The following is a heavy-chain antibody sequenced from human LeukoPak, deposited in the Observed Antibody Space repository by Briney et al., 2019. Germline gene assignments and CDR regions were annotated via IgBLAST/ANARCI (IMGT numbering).Heavy chain of an antibody. Sequence: KPSGTLSLTCAVYGGSFSGYYWSWIRQPPGKGLEWIGEINHSGSTNYNPSLKSRVTISVDTSKNQFSLKLSSVTAADTAVYYCATRYRYYDSSGYYDYWGRGTLVTVSS. J-gene: IGHJ4*02. CDR1: GGSFSGYY. V-gene: IGHV4-34*01. CDR2: INHSGST. D-gene: IGHD3-22*01. CDR3: ATRYRYYDSSGYYDY.